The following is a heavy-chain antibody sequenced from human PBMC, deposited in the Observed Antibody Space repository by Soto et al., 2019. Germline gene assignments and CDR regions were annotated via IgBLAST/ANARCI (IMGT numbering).Heavy chain of an antibody. CDR2: IKQDGSEK. V-gene: IGHV3-7*03. J-gene: IGHJ2*01. D-gene: IGHD7-27*01. CDR1: GFTFSSYW. CDR3: ARDRRLGIDWYFDL. Sequence: GGSLRLSCAASGFTFSSYWMSWVRQAPGKGLEWVANIKQDGSEKYYVDSVKGRFTISRDNAKNSLYLQMNSLRAEDTAVYYCARDRRLGIDWYFDLWGRGTLVTVSS.